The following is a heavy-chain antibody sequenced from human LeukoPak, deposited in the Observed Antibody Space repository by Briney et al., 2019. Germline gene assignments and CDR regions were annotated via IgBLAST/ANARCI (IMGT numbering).Heavy chain of an antibody. J-gene: IGHJ4*02. V-gene: IGHV3-64*02. CDR1: GFSFSTYA. CDR2: IRSNGGST. CDR3: TRSNNIVGATYFDY. Sequence: GGSLRLSCAASGFSFSTYAMHWVRQGPGKGLEYISSIRSNGGSTYYADSVKGRFTISRDNSKNTLFLQMGSLRAEDMAVYYCTRSNNIVGATYFDYSGQGTLVTVSS. D-gene: IGHD1-26*01.